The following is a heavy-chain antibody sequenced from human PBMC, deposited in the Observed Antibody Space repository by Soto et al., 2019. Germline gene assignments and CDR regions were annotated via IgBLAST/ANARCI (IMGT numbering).Heavy chain of an antibody. CDR2: FDPEDGET. D-gene: IGHD2-15*01. CDR1: GYTLTELS. CDR3: ATGLGYCSGGSCYSGTANWFDP. V-gene: IGHV1-24*01. J-gene: IGHJ5*02. Sequence: ASVKVSCKVSGYTLTELSMHWVRQAPGKGLEWMGGFDPEDGETIYAQKFQGRVTMTEDTSTDTAYMELSSLRSEDTAVYYCATGLGYCSGGSCYSGTANWFDPWGQGTLVTVSS.